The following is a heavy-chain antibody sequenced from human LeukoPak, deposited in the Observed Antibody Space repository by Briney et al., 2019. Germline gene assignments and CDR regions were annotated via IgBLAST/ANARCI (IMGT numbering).Heavy chain of an antibody. CDR3: AKDGQGSYDFWSGYYPDASDI. Sequence: GGSLRLSCAASGFTFSSYWMHWVRQAPGKGLVWVSRINSDGSSTSYADSVKGRFTISRDNAKNTLYLQMNSLRAEDTAVYYCAKDGQGSYDFWSGYYPDASDIWGQGTMVTVSS. D-gene: IGHD3-3*01. CDR1: GFTFSSYW. J-gene: IGHJ3*02. V-gene: IGHV3-74*01. CDR2: INSDGSST.